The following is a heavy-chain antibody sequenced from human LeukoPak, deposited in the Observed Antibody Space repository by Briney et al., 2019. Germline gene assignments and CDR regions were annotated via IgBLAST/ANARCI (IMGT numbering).Heavy chain of an antibody. D-gene: IGHD3-10*01. CDR1: GFTFSSYG. CDR3: ARSYEWFGELFGY. Sequence: GGSLRLSCAASGFTFSSYGMHWVRQAPGKGLEWVAVIWYDGSNQYYSDSVKGRFTISRDNAKNSLYLQMNSLRAEDTAVYYCARSYEWFGELFGYWGQGTLVTVSS. V-gene: IGHV3-33*01. J-gene: IGHJ4*02. CDR2: IWYDGSNQ.